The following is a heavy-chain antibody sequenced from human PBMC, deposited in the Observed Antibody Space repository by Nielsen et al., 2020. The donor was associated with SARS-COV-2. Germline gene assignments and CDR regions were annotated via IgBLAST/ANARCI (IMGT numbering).Heavy chain of an antibody. J-gene: IGHJ3*02. CDR3: AKASGIAAAGTLDI. CDR1: GFTFSSYG. CDR2: IWYDGSNK. D-gene: IGHD6-13*01. V-gene: IGHV3-30*02. Sequence: GGSLRLSCAASGFTFSSYGMHWVRQAPGKGLEWVAVIWYDGSNKYYADSVKGRFTISRDNSKNTLYLQMNSLRAEDTAVYYCAKASGIAAAGTLDIWGQGTMVTVSS.